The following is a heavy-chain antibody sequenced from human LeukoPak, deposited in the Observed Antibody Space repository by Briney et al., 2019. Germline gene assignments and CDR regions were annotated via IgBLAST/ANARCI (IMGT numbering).Heavy chain of an antibody. CDR2: INPNSGDT. CDR3: ARDYCSSTSCLFDY. D-gene: IGHD2-2*01. J-gene: IGHJ4*02. V-gene: IGHV1-2*06. Sequence: ASVKVSCKASGYTFTGYHMHWARQAPGQGLEWMGRINPNSGDTNYAQKFQGRVTMTRDTSISTAYMELSRLRSDDTAVYYCARDYCSSTSCLFDYWGQGTLVTVSS. CDR1: GYTFTGYH.